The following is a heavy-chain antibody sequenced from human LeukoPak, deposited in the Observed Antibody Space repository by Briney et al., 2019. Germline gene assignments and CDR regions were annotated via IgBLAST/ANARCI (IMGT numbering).Heavy chain of an antibody. J-gene: IGHJ5*02. V-gene: IGHV4-34*01. CDR3: ARVGRERYYYDSSGYYPNWFDP. D-gene: IGHD3-22*01. CDR1: GGSFSGYY. CDR2: INHSGST. Sequence: SETLSLTCAVYGGSFSGYYWSWIRQPPGKGLEWIGEINHSGSTNYNPSLKSRVTISVDTSKNQFSLKLSSVTAADTAVYYCARVGRERYYYDSSGYYPNWFDPWGQGTLVTASS.